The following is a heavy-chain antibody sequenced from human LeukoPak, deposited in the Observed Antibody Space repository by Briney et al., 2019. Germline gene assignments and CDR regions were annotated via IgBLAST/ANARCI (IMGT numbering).Heavy chain of an antibody. Sequence: PGESLRLSCAASGFTFSIFAMSWVRQAPGKGLEWVSTIDGGGRDIYYADSVKGRFTISRDNSKNTLYLQINRLRAEDTAVYYCAKDQPADEYNSIWGRGTLVAVSS. CDR3: AKDQPADEYNSI. V-gene: IGHV3-23*01. CDR1: GFTFSIFA. J-gene: IGHJ4*02. CDR2: IDGGGRDI. D-gene: IGHD5-24*01.